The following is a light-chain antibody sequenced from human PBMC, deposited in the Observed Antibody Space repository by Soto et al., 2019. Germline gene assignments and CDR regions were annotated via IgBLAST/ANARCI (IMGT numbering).Light chain of an antibody. CDR2: DVS. J-gene: IGLJ1*01. CDR3: HSYDSSLSGSV. V-gene: IGLV2-14*01. CDR1: SSDVGGYDY. Sequence: QSALTQPASVSGSPGQSITISCTGTSSDVGGYDYVSWYQQHPGKAPKLMIYDVSNRPSGVSNRFSGSKSGNTASLTISGLQAEDEADYYCHSYDSSLSGSVFGPGTKVTVL.